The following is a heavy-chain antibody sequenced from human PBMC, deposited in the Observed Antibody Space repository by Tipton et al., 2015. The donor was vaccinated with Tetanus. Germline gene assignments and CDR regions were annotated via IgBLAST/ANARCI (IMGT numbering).Heavy chain of an antibody. CDR2: IYHDGET. J-gene: IGHJ4*02. CDR1: GGSITAGGYY. Sequence: TLSLTCTVSGGSITAGGYYWSWIRQLPGKGLEWIGHIYHDGETYYNPSLKSRLTISVDTSKNHFSLRLCSVTAADTAVYYCARGTGDYWGQGTLVTVSS. CDR3: ARGTGDY. V-gene: IGHV4-31*03. D-gene: IGHD1-14*01.